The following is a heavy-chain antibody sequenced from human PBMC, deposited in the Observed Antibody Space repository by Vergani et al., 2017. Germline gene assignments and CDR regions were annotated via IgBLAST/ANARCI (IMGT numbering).Heavy chain of an antibody. CDR1: GFTVSSNY. CDR3: ARALLNYYDSSGYYYDSPGPYYVDY. CDR2: IYSGGST. Sequence: EVQLVESGGGLIQPGGSLRLSCAASGFTVSSNYMSWVRQAPGTGLEWVSVIYSGGSTYYADSVKGQFTISRDNSKNTLYLQMNSLRDEDTAVYYCARALLNYYDSSGYYYDSPGPYYVDYGGQGTLVTVSS. V-gene: IGHV3-53*01. J-gene: IGHJ4*02. D-gene: IGHD3-22*01.